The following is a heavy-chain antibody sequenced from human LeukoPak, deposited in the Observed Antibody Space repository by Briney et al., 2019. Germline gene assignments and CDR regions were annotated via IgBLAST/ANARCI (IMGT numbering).Heavy chain of an antibody. J-gene: IGHJ6*02. Sequence: ASVKVSCKASGYTFTSYDINWVRQATGQGLEWMGWMNPNSGNTGYAQKFQGRVTMTRNTSISTAYMELSSLRSEDTAVYYCARGMGSSGWYTSYYYYYGMDVWGQGTTVTVSS. D-gene: IGHD6-19*01. CDR3: ARGMGSSGWYTSYYYYYGMDV. V-gene: IGHV1-8*02. CDR1: GYTFTSYD. CDR2: MNPNSGNT.